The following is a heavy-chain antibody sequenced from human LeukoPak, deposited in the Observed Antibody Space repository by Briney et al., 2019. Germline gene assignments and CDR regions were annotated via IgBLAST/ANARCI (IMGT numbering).Heavy chain of an antibody. CDR2: IYYSGST. CDR3: AKVRGVIMSSLGYFDY. D-gene: IGHD3-10*01. Sequence: SETLSLTCTVSGGSISSYFWSWIRQPPGKGLEWIGYIYYSGSTNYNPSLKSRVTISVDTSMNQFSLKLNSVTAADTAVYYCAKVRGVIMSSLGYFDYWGQGTLVTVSS. CDR1: GGSISSYF. J-gene: IGHJ4*02. V-gene: IGHV4-59*08.